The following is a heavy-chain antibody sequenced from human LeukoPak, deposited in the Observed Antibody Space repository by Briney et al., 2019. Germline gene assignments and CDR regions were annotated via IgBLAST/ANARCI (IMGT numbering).Heavy chain of an antibody. J-gene: IGHJ4*02. CDR2: ISAYNGNT. Sequence: GASVKVSCKASGYTFTSYGISWVRQAPGQGLEWMGWISAYNGNTNYAQKLQGRVTMTTDTSTSTAYMELRSLRSDDTAVYYCARGGGYYDFWSGYYREHFDYWGQGTLVTVSS. V-gene: IGHV1-18*01. CDR1: GYTFTSYG. CDR3: ARGGGYYDFWSGYYREHFDY. D-gene: IGHD3-3*01.